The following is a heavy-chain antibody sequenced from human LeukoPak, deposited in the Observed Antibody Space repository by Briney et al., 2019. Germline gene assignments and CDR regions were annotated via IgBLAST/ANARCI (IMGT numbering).Heavy chain of an antibody. CDR2: ISYDGSNK. V-gene: IGHV3-30*03. D-gene: IGHD6-19*01. Sequence: PGGSLRLSCAASGFTFSSYGMHWVRQAPGKGLEWVALISYDGSNKYYADSVKGRFTISRDNSKNTLYLQMNSLRADDTAVYYCAPKPEYSSGWPTFDYWGQGTLVTVSS. J-gene: IGHJ4*02. CDR3: APKPEYSSGWPTFDY. CDR1: GFTFSSYG.